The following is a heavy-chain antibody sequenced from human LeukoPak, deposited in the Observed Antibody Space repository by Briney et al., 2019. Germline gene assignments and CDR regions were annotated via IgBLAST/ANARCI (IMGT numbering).Heavy chain of an antibody. CDR3: AKDNYPAAIETPFDY. D-gene: IGHD2-2*02. CDR2: ISGSGGST. J-gene: IGHJ4*02. V-gene: IGHV3-23*01. Sequence: PGGSLRPSCAASGFTFSSYAMSWVRQAPGKGLEWVSAISGSGGSTYYADSVKGRFTISRDNSKNTLYLQMNSPRAEDTAVYYCAKDNYPAAIETPFDYWGQGTLVTVSS. CDR1: GFTFSSYA.